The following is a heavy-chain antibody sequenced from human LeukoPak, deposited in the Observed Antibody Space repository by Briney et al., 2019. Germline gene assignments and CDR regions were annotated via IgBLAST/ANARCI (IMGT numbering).Heavy chain of an antibody. V-gene: IGHV3-30-3*01. CDR3: ARFQDYDYVWGSYRSLDAFDI. CDR2: ISYDGSNK. Sequence: GSLRLSCAASGFTFSSYAMHWVRQAPGKGVGGVAVISYDGSNKYYADSVKGRFTISRDNSKNTLYLQMNSLRAEDTAVYYCARFQDYDYVWGSYRSLDAFDIWGQGTMVTVSS. J-gene: IGHJ3*02. CDR1: GFTFSSYA. D-gene: IGHD3-16*02.